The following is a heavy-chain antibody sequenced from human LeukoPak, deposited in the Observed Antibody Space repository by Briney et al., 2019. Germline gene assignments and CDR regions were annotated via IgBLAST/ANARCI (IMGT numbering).Heavy chain of an antibody. CDR3: ARLLYDFWSGYYNPLSFDY. D-gene: IGHD3-3*01. V-gene: IGHV3-7*01. CDR2: IKQDGSEK. CDR1: GFTFSSYW. J-gene: IGHJ4*02. Sequence: GGSLRLSCAASGFTFSSYWMSWVRQAPGKGLEWVANIKQDGSEKYYVDSVKGRFTVSRDNAKNSLYLQMNSLRAEDTAVYYCARLLYDFWSGYYNPLSFDYWGQGTLVTVSS.